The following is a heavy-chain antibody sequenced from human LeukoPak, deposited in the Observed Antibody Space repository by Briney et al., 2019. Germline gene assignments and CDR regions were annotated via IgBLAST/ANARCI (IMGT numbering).Heavy chain of an antibody. CDR1: GFTFSSYS. CDR2: ISSSSSYI. D-gene: IGHD6-6*01. J-gene: IGHJ5*02. Sequence: GGSLRLSCAASGFTFSSYSMNWVRQAPGKGLEWVSSISSSSSYIYYADSVKGRFTISRDNSKNTLYLQMNSLRAEDTAVYYCVRDREYSTKWFAPTGDWFDPWGQGTLVSVSS. V-gene: IGHV3-21*01. CDR3: VRDREYSTKWFAPTGDWFDP.